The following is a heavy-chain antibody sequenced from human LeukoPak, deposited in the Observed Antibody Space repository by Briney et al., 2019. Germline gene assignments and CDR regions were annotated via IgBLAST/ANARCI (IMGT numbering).Heavy chain of an antibody. CDR3: AKERYYGPGSYPTPSFDY. D-gene: IGHD3-10*01. CDR2: ISGSGGST. J-gene: IGHJ4*02. CDR1: GFTFSSYA. Sequence: GGSLRLSCAASGFTFSSYAMSWVRQAPGRGLEGVSAISGSGGSTYYADSVKGRFTISRDNSKNTLYLQMNSLRAEDTAVYYCAKERYYGPGSYPTPSFDYWGQGTLVTVSS. V-gene: IGHV3-23*01.